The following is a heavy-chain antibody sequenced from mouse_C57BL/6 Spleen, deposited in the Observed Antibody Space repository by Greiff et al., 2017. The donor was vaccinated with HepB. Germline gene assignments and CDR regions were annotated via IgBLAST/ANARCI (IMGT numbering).Heavy chain of an antibody. CDR2: IHPNSGST. J-gene: IGHJ2*01. CDR3: AYSNYDYFDY. D-gene: IGHD2-5*01. Sequence: QVQLQQPGAELVKPGASVKLSCKASGYTFTSYWMHWVKQRPGQGLEWIGMIHPNSGSTNYNEKFKSKATLTVDKSSSTAYMQLSSLTSEGSAVYYCAYSNYDYFDYWGQGTTLTVSS. V-gene: IGHV1-64*01. CDR1: GYTFTSYW.